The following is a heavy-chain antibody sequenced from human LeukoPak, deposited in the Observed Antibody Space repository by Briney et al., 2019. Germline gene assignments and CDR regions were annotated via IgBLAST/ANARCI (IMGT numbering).Heavy chain of an antibody. J-gene: IGHJ5*02. CDR1: GYTITSYY. D-gene: IGHD3-22*01. CDR3: AREIPNGQYYYDSSAHGGGWFAP. V-gene: IGHV1-46*01. Sequence: ASVKVSCKAFGYTITSYYIHWVRQAPGQGLEWMGVINPSGDTTHYAQKFQGRVTMTRDMSTNTVYMELSSLRSEDTAVYYCAREIPNGQYYYDSSAHGGGWFAPWGQGTLVAVSS. CDR2: INPSGDTT.